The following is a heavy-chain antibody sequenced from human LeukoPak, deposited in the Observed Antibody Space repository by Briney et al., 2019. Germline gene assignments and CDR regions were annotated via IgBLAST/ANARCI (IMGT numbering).Heavy chain of an antibody. V-gene: IGHV3-7*03. Sequence: GGSLRLSCAASGFTFSSYWMNWVRQAPGKGLEWVANIKQDGSEKYYVDSVKGRFTISRDNSKNSLYLQMNSLRTEDTALYYCAKDGGYSTGFFDYWGQGTLVTVSS. D-gene: IGHD6-13*01. CDR1: GFTFSSYW. J-gene: IGHJ4*02. CDR3: AKDGGYSTGFFDY. CDR2: IKQDGSEK.